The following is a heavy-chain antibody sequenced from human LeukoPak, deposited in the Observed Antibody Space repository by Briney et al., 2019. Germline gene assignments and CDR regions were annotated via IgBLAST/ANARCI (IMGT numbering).Heavy chain of an antibody. CDR1: GFAFSTYA. Sequence: PGGSLRLSCAASGFAFSTYAMHWVRQAPGKGLEWVAVISYDGSVKYYADSVKGRFTISRDNSKNTLYLQMNSLRAEDTAVYYCARDSSGYKLLDYWGQGTLVTVSS. V-gene: IGHV3-30-3*01. J-gene: IGHJ4*02. D-gene: IGHD3-22*01. CDR2: ISYDGSVK. CDR3: ARDSSGYKLLDY.